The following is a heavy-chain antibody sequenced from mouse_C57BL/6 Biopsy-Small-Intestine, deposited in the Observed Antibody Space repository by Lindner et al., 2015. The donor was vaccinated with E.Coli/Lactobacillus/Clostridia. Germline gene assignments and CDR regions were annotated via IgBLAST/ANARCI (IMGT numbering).Heavy chain of an antibody. J-gene: IGHJ4*01. CDR3: ARVDEDTAAVLFDY. V-gene: IGHV1-64*01. Sequence: SVKVSCKTSGYSFTSYGIAWVRQAPGQGLELMGWNSTYSGNTNYEQKLQGRVTMTKDTSASTAYMELRNLRSDDTAVYYCARVDEDTAAVLFDYWGQGTPVTVSS. D-gene: IGHD3-1*01. CDR2: NSTYSGNT. CDR1: GYSFTSYG.